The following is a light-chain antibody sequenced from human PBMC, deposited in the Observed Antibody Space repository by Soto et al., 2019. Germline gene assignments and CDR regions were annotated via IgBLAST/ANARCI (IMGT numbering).Light chain of an antibody. V-gene: IGKV3-20*01. Sequence: EIMLTQSPGTLSLSPGERATLSCRASQSVYSSYLAWYQQRPGQAPRLLFYDASIRATGIPDRFSGSGSGTDFSLTISRLEPEDFAVHYCHQYGSSPWTFGQGTKVEIK. CDR3: HQYGSSPWT. J-gene: IGKJ1*01. CDR2: DAS. CDR1: QSVYSSY.